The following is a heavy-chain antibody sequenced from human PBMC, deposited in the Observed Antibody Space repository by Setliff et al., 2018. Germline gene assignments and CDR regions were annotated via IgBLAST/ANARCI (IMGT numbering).Heavy chain of an antibody. V-gene: IGHV4-38-2*02. D-gene: IGHD6-19*01. Sequence: SETLSLTCTVSGYSISSGYYWGWIRQPPGTVLEWIGNMYHSGSVYYNQSLKIRGTISVDTSKNQFSLKLSSVTAADTAGYYCARSAGIARARRDIFDTWGQGTVVTVSS. CDR1: GYSISSGYY. J-gene: IGHJ3*02. CDR3: ARSAGIARARRDIFDT. CDR2: MYHSGSV.